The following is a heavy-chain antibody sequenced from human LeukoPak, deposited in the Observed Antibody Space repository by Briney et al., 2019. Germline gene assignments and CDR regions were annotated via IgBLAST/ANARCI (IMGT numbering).Heavy chain of an antibody. Sequence: ASVKVSCKASGYTFTSYYMHWVRQAPGQGLEWMGIINPSGGSTSYAQKFQGRVTMTRDTSISTAYMELSRLRSDDTAVYYCARDPKEQWLAQDYWGQGTLVTVSS. CDR3: ARDPKEQWLAQDY. D-gene: IGHD6-19*01. CDR1: GYTFTSYY. CDR2: INPSGGST. V-gene: IGHV1-46*01. J-gene: IGHJ4*02.